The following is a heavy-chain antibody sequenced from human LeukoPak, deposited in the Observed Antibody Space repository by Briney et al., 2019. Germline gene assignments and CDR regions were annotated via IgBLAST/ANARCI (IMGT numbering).Heavy chain of an antibody. Sequence: SVKVSCKASGGTFSSYAISWVRQAPGQGLEWMGGIIPIFATANYAQKFQGRVTITTDESTRTAYMELSSLRSEDTAVYYCARGYCSSTSCYTMDHWFDPWGQGTLVTVSS. CDR3: ARGYCSSTSCYTMDHWFDP. CDR1: GGTFSSYA. D-gene: IGHD2-2*02. V-gene: IGHV1-69*05. CDR2: IIPIFATA. J-gene: IGHJ5*02.